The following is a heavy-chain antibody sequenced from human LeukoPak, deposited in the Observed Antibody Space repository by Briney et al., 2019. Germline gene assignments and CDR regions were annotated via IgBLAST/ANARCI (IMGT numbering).Heavy chain of an antibody. J-gene: IGHJ4*02. CDR1: GLTFSSYG. Sequence: GRSRRLSCAASGLTFSSYGMHWVRQAPCKGMEWVAVISYDGSNKYYADSVKGRFTISRDNSKNTLYLQMNSLRAEDTAVYYCAKLGAVHFDYWGQGTLVTVSS. D-gene: IGHD1-26*01. V-gene: IGHV3-30*18. CDR2: ISYDGSNK. CDR3: AKLGAVHFDY.